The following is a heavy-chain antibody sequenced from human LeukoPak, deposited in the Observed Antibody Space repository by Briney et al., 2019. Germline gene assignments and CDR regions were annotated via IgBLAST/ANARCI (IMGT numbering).Heavy chain of an antibody. D-gene: IGHD2-15*01. CDR1: GYTLTELS. J-gene: IGHJ4*02. V-gene: IGHV1-24*01. Sequence: ASVKVSCKVSGYTLTELSMHWVRQAPGKGLEWMGGFDPEDGETIYAQKFQGRVTMTEDTSTDTAYMELSSLRSEDTAVYYCARPTYCSGASCYWGYWGQRTLVTVSS. CDR3: ARPTYCSGASCYWGY. CDR2: FDPEDGET.